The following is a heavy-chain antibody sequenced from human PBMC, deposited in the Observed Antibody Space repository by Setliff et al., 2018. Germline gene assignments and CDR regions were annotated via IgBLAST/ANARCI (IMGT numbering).Heavy chain of an antibody. D-gene: IGHD3-16*02. J-gene: IGHJ4*02. Sequence: GASVKVSCKASGYTFTGYYMHWVRQAPGQGLEWMGGINPNSGGTNYAQKFQGRVTMTRDTSISTAYMELSRLRSDDTAVYYCARVPYDYVWGSYRTFDYWGQGTLVTVSS. CDR2: INPNSGGT. V-gene: IGHV1-2*02. CDR3: ARVPYDYVWGSYRTFDY. CDR1: GYTFTGYY.